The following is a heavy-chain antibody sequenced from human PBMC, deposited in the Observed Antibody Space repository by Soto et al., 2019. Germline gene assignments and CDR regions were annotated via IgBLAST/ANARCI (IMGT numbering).Heavy chain of an antibody. CDR1: GYTFTSYG. CDR2: ISAYNGNT. D-gene: IGHD3-3*01. Sequence: ASVKVSCKASGYTFTSYGISWVRQAPGQGLEWMGWISAYNGNTNYAQKLQGRVTMTTDTSTSTAYMELRSLRSDDTAVYYCARDQGTIFGVVRIEYYYYMDVWGKGTTVTVSS. V-gene: IGHV1-18*01. CDR3: ARDQGTIFGVVRIEYYYYMDV. J-gene: IGHJ6*03.